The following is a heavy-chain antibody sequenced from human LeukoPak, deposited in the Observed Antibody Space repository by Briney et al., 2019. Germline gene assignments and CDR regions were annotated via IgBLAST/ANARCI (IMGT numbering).Heavy chain of an antibody. D-gene: IGHD3-16*01. CDR2: IYSGGST. Sequence: GGSLRLSCAASGFTFSSNGIHWVRQAPGKGLEWVSVIYSGGSTYYADSVKGRFTISRDNSKNTLYLQMNSLRAEDTAVYYCARVGSYGRALDYWGQGTLVTVSS. CDR1: GFTFSSNG. V-gene: IGHV3-53*01. CDR3: ARVGSYGRALDY. J-gene: IGHJ4*02.